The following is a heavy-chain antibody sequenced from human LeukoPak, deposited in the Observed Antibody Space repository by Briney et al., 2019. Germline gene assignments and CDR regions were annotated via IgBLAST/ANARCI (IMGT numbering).Heavy chain of an antibody. D-gene: IGHD3-10*01. CDR3: ARAGHGGGDAFDI. J-gene: IGHJ3*02. V-gene: IGHV4-30-2*01. Sequence: SETLSLTCTVSGGSISSGGYYWSWIRQPPGKGLEWIGYIYHSGSTYYNPSLKSRVTISVDRSKNQFSLKLSSVTAADTAVYYCARAGHGGGDAFDIWGQGTMVTVSS. CDR1: GGSISSGGYY. CDR2: IYHSGST.